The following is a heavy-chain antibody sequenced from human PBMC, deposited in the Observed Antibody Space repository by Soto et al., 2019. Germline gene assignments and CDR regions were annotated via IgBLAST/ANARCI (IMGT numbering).Heavy chain of an antibody. CDR1: GGSISSSSYY. D-gene: IGHD2-2*01. CDR3: ARHYDCISTSCYEFFLDY. V-gene: IGHV4-39*01. Sequence: PSETLSLTCTVSGGSISSSSYYWGWIRQPPGKGLEWIGSIYYSGSTYYNPSLKSRVTISVDTSKNQFSLKLSSVTAADTAVYYCARHYDCISTSCYEFFLDYWGQGALVTVSS. CDR2: IYYSGST. J-gene: IGHJ4*02.